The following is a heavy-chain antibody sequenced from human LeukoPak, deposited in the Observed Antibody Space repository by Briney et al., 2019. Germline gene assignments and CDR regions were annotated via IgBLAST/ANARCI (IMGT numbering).Heavy chain of an antibody. D-gene: IGHD3-9*01. CDR3: ARASPYYDILTGAFDY. Sequence: PGGSLRLSCAASGFTFSSYEMNWVRQAPGKGLEWVSYISSSGSTIYCADSVKGRFTISRDNAKNSLYLQMNSLRAEDTAVYYCARASPYYDILTGAFDYWGQGTLVTVSS. V-gene: IGHV3-48*03. J-gene: IGHJ4*02. CDR2: ISSSGSTI. CDR1: GFTFSSYE.